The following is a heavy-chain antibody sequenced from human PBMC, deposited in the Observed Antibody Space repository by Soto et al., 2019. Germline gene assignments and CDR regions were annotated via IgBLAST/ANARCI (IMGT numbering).Heavy chain of an antibody. CDR1: GFTFSSYG. J-gene: IGHJ4*02. CDR2: ISYDGSNK. V-gene: IGHV3-30*18. Sequence: PGGSLRLSCAASGFTFSSYGMHWVRQAPGKGLEWVAVISYDGSNKYYADSVKGRFTISRDNSKNTLYLQMNSLRAEDTAVYYCAKFGGSYSGYEKVLPDYWGQGTLVTVSS. CDR3: AKFGGSYSGYEKVLPDY. D-gene: IGHD5-12*01.